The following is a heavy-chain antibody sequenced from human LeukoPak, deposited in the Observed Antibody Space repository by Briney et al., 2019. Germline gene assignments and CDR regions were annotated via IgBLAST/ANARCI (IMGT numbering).Heavy chain of an antibody. CDR1: GFTFSSSA. D-gene: IGHD2-21*01. J-gene: IGHJ4*02. CDR2: ISGSGGNT. V-gene: IGHV3-23*01. Sequence: PGGSLRLSCAASGFTFSSSAMTWVRQAPGKGLEWVSLISGSGGNTYYADSVKGRFTISRDNSKNTLYLQMNSLRAEDTAVYHCAKVIQCTYWGQGTLVTVSS. CDR3: AKVIQCTY.